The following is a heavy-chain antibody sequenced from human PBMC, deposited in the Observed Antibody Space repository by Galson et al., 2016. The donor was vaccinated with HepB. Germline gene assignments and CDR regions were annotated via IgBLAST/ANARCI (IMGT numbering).Heavy chain of an antibody. CDR1: GFKFSDHD. CDR3: TRVFDY. V-gene: IGHV3-72*01. J-gene: IGHJ4*02. Sequence: LRLSCAASGFKFSDHDMDWVRQAPGKGLEWLGRSRNTPSGYPIEYAASVKGRFTISRDDSRSSLYLQMDSLRTEDTAVYYCTRVFDYWGQGALVTVSS. CDR2: SRNTPSGYPI.